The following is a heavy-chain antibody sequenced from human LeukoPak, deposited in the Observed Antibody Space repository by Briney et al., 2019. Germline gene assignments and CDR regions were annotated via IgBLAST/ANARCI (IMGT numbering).Heavy chain of an antibody. CDR1: GGSLSSGSYY. D-gene: IGHD2-15*01. CDR3: AREPAGGKVNIVVVVAATSDAFDI. CDR2: IYTSGST. V-gene: IGHV4-61*02. Sequence: SQTLSLTCTVSGGSLSSGSYYWSWIRQPAGKGLEWIGRIYTSGSTNYNPSLKSRVTISVDTSKNQFSLKLSSVTAADTSVYYCAREPAGGKVNIVVVVAATSDAFDIWGQGTMVTVSS. J-gene: IGHJ3*02.